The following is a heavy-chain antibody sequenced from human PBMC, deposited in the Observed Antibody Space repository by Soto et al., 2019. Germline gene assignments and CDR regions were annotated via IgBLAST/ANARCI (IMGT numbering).Heavy chain of an antibody. CDR1: EYTPTGYN. J-gene: IGHJ6*02. D-gene: IGHD3-16*01. CDR3: ARGGRWSPHDYYGMDV. Sequence: ASVKVSCKASEYTPTGYNMDWVRQAPGQGHEWMGWINPNSGGTNYAQKFQGRVTMTRDTSISTAYMELSRLRSDDTAVYYCARGGRWSPHDYYGMDVWGQGTTV. CDR2: INPNSGGT. V-gene: IGHV1-2*02.